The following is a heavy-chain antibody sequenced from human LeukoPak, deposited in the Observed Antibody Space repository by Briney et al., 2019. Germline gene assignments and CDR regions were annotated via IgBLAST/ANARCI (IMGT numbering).Heavy chain of an antibody. Sequence: PGGSLRLSCAASGFTFDDYTMHWVRQAPGKGLEWVSFIRYDGSNKYYADSVKDRFTISRDNSKNTLYLQMNSLRAEDTAVYYCATHYSEYFDYWGQGTLVTVSS. CDR1: GFTFDDYT. CDR2: IRYDGSNK. D-gene: IGHD4-11*01. CDR3: ATHYSEYFDY. J-gene: IGHJ4*02. V-gene: IGHV3-30*02.